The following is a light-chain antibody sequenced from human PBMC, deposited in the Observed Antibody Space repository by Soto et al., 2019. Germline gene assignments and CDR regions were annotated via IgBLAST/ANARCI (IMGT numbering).Light chain of an antibody. V-gene: IGLV2-8*01. J-gene: IGLJ1*01. CDR2: DVN. CDR1: SSDVGAYIF. CDR3: SSHSSSSTPYV. Sequence: QSALTQPPSASGSPGQSVTISCTGTSSDVGAYIFVSWYQQHPGKAPKLMVYDVNRRPPGVPDRFFGSKSGNTASLTVSGLQAEDEADYYCSSHSSSSTPYVFGSGTKLTVL.